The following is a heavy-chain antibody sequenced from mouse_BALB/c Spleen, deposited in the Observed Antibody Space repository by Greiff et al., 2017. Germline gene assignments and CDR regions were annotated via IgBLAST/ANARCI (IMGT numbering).Heavy chain of an antibody. J-gene: IGHJ1*01. CDR3: ARGDYGSPLDD. D-gene: IGHD1-1*01. CDR1: GFTFSSFG. V-gene: IGHV5-17*02. Sequence: EVKLMESGGGLVQPGGSRKLSCAASGFTFSSFGMHWVRQAPEKGLEWVAYISSGSSTIYYADTVKGRYTISRDNPKNTLFLQMTSLMSEDTAMYYCARGDYGSPLDDWGAGTTVTVSS. CDR2: ISSGSSTI.